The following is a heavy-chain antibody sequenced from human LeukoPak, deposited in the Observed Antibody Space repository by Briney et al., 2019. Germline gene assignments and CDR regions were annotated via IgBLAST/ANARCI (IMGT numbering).Heavy chain of an antibody. CDR1: GGSISSYY. J-gene: IGHJ4*02. Sequence: SETLSLTCTVSGGSISSYYWSWIRQPAGKGLEWIGRIYTSGSTNYNPSLKSRVTISVDKSKNQFSLKLSSVTAADTAVYYRARDEPIAAAGSERYYFDYWGQGTLVTVSS. V-gene: IGHV4-4*07. CDR2: IYTSGST. D-gene: IGHD6-13*01. CDR3: ARDEPIAAAGSERYYFDY.